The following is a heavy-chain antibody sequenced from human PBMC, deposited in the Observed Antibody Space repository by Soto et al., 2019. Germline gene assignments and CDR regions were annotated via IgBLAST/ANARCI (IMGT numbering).Heavy chain of an antibody. D-gene: IGHD3-10*01. V-gene: IGHV3-30-3*01. CDR1: GFTFSSYA. Sequence: QVQLVESGGGVVQPGRSLRLSCAASGFTFSSYAMHWVRQAPGKGLEWVAVISYDGSNKYYADSVKGRFTISRDNSKNTLYRQMNSLRAEDTAVYYCARAKGYGSGTPTTTNYYYGMDVWGQGTTVTVSS. CDR2: ISYDGSNK. CDR3: ARAKGYGSGTPTTTNYYYGMDV. J-gene: IGHJ6*02.